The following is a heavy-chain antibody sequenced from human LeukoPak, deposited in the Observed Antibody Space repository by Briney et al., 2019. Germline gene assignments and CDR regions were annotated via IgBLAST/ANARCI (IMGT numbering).Heavy chain of an antibody. CDR2: INHSGST. J-gene: IGHJ6*02. Sequence: SETLSLTCAVYGGSFSGYYWSWIRQPPGKGLEWIGEINHSGSTNYNPSLKSRVTISVDTSKNQFSLKLSSVTAADTAVYYCARDLLPIYYYYGMDVWGQGTTVIVSS. V-gene: IGHV4-34*01. CDR1: GGSFSGYY. CDR3: ARDLLPIYYYYGMDV. D-gene: IGHD2-15*01.